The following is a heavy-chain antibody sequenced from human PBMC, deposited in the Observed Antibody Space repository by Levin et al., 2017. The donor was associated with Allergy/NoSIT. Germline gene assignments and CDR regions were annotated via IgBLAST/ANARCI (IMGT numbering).Heavy chain of an antibody. V-gene: IGHV5-51*01. CDR3: ARHGDAATDAFDI. CDR1: GYSFTSYW. Sequence: SGGSLRLSCKGSGYSFTSYWIGWVRQMPGKGLEWMGIIDPRDSDTRYSPSFQGQVTISADKSISTAYVQWNSLKASDTAMYYCARHGDAATDAFDIWGQGTMVTVSS. CDR2: IDPRDSDT. D-gene: IGHD2-15*01. J-gene: IGHJ3*02.